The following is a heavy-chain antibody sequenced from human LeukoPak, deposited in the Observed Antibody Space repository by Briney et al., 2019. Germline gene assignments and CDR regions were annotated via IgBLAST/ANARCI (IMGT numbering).Heavy chain of an antibody. Sequence: SVKVSCKASGGTFSSYAISWVRQAPGQGLEWMGGIIPIFGTANYAQKFQGRVTITTDESTSTAYMELSSLRSEDTAVYYCARGRGLGITMPVDAFDIWGQGTMVTVSS. V-gene: IGHV1-69*05. CDR2: IIPIFGTA. J-gene: IGHJ3*02. CDR1: GGTFSSYA. CDR3: ARGRGLGITMPVDAFDI. D-gene: IGHD3-10*01.